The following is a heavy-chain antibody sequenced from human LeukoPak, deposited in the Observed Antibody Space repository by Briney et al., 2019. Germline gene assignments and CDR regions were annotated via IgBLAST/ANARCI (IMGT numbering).Heavy chain of an antibody. CDR1: GFTVSSNY. Sequence: GGSLRLSCAASGFTVSSNYMSWVRQAPGKGLEWVSVIYSGGSTYYADSAKGRFTISRDNSKNTLYLQMNSLRAEDTAVYYCARGGPYYYDSSGYYSPFDYWGQGTLVTVSS. J-gene: IGHJ4*02. CDR2: IYSGGST. CDR3: ARGGPYYYDSSGYYSPFDY. V-gene: IGHV3-53*01. D-gene: IGHD3-22*01.